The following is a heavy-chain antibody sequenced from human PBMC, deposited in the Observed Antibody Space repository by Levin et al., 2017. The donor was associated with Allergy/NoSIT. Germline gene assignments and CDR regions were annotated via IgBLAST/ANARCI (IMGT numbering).Heavy chain of an antibody. CDR1: GGTFSSYA. Sequence: SVKVSCKASGGTFSSYAISWVRQAPGQGLEWMGRIIPILGIANYAQKFQGRVTITADKSTSTAYMELSSLRSEDTAVYYCARVPYCSSTSCYWNWFDPWGQGTLVTVSS. V-gene: IGHV1-69*04. CDR2: IIPILGIA. CDR3: ARVPYCSSTSCYWNWFDP. J-gene: IGHJ5*02. D-gene: IGHD2-2*01.